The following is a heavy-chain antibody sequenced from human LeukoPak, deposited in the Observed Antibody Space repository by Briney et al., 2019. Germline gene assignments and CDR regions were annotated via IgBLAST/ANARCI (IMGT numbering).Heavy chain of an antibody. CDR1: AFTFRTYW. CDR3: TRDASGDTNSGPRMDV. CDR2: IKLDGSEK. V-gene: IGHV3-7*05. D-gene: IGHD1-26*01. Sequence: RGSLRLSCAASAFTFRTYWMRWVRQAPGKGLEWVAMIKLDGSEKYYVDSVKGLFTISRDNAKNSLYLQMSSLRAEDTAVYYCTRDASGDTNSGPRMDVWGQGTTVTVCS. J-gene: IGHJ6*02.